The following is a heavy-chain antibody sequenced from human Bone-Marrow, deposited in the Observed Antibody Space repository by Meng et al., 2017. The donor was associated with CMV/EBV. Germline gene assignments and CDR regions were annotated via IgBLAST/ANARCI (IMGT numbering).Heavy chain of an antibody. V-gene: IGHV1-18*01. J-gene: IGHJ4*02. D-gene: IGHD7-27*01. Sequence: ASVKVSCKASGHTFTDYYMHWVRQAPGQGLEWMGWISAYNGNTNYAQKLQGRVTMTTDTSTSTAYMELRSLRSDDTAVYYCARVHWGSEVRFDYWGQGTLVTVSS. CDR3: ARVHWGSEVRFDY. CDR1: GHTFTDYY. CDR2: ISAYNGNT.